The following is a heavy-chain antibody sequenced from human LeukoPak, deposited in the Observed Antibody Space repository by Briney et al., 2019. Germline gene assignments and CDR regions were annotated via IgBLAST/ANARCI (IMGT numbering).Heavy chain of an antibody. V-gene: IGHV1-2*02. J-gene: IGHJ6*02. CDR1: GYTFTGYY. Sequence: ASVKLSCKASGYTFTGYYMHWVRQAPGQGLEWMGWINPNSGGTNYAQKFQGRVTMTRDKSISTAYLELKSLRSDDTAVYYCARAEGSGKGIYGMDVWGQGTTVTVSS. D-gene: IGHD3-10*01. CDR3: ARAEGSGKGIYGMDV. CDR2: INPNSGGT.